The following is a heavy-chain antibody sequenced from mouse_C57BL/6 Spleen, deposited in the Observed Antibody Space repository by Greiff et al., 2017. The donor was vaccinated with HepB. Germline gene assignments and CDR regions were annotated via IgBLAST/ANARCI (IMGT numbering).Heavy chain of an antibody. CDR2: IDPSDSYT. J-gene: IGHJ2*01. D-gene: IGHD2-3*01. CDR1: GYTFTSYW. Sequence: QVQLQQSGAELVMPGASVKLSCKASGYTFTSYWMHWVKQRPGQGLEWNGEIDPSDSYTNYNQKFKGKSTLTVDKSSSTAYMQLSSLTSEDSAVYYCARGVYPHFDYWGQGTTLTVSS. CDR3: ARGVYPHFDY. V-gene: IGHV1-69*01.